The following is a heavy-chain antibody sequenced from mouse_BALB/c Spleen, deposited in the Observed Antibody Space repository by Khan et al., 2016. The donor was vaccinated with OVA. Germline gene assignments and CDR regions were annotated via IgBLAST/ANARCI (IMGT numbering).Heavy chain of an antibody. V-gene: IGHV1-7*01. J-gene: IGHJ3*01. CDR1: GYTFTNYW. CDR2: INPSTGYT. Sequence: QVQLKESGAELAKPGASVKMSCRASGYTFTNYWMHWVKQRPGQGLEWIGYINPSTGYTEYNQKFKDKDTLTADKSSSTAYMQLSSLTSEDSAVYYCVNHGSSSAWFSYWGQGTLVTVSA. D-gene: IGHD1-1*01. CDR3: VNHGSSSAWFSY.